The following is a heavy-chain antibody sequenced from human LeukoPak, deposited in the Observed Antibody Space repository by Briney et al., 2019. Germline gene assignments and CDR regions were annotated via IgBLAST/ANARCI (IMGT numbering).Heavy chain of an antibody. Sequence: GGSLRLSSAASGFTVSRNYMSWVRQAPGKGLEWVSVIYIDGNTYYADSARGRFTISRDNSKNTVYLQMNSLRAEDTAVYYCARGDGYNFFDSWGQGTLVTVSS. D-gene: IGHD5-24*01. J-gene: IGHJ4*02. CDR2: IYIDGNT. V-gene: IGHV3-66*01. CDR3: ARGDGYNFFDS. CDR1: GFTVSRNY.